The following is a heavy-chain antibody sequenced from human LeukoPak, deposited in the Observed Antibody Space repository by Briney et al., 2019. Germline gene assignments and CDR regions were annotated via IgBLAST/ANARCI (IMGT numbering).Heavy chain of an antibody. Sequence: PGGSLRLSCAASGFTFSSYAMSWVRQAPGKGLEWVSAISGSGGSTYYADSVKGRFTISRDNSKNTLYLQMNSLRAEDTAVYYCAKDPEDRTAGTTFDYWGQGTLVTVSS. J-gene: IGHJ4*02. V-gene: IGHV3-23*01. D-gene: IGHD1-1*01. CDR3: AKDPEDRTAGTTFDY. CDR1: GFTFSSYA. CDR2: ISGSGGST.